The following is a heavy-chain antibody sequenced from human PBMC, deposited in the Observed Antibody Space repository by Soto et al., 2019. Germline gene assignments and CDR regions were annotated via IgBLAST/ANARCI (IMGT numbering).Heavy chain of an antibody. CDR1: GGTFSSYA. CDR3: ARTPVAGATTPGFSYGMDV. Sequence: GSSVKVSCKASGGTFSSYAISWVRQAPGQGLEWMGGIIPIFGTANYAQKFQGRVTITADESTSTAYMELSSLRSEDTAVYYCARTPVAGATTPGFSYGMDVWGQGTTVTVSS. J-gene: IGHJ6*02. CDR2: IIPIFGTA. V-gene: IGHV1-69*13. D-gene: IGHD1-26*01.